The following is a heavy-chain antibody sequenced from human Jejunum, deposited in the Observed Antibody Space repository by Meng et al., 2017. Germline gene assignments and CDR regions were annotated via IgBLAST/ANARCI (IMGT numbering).Heavy chain of an antibody. V-gene: IGHV4-59*01. CDR3: ARDNWEKKSQNWYFYGMDV. CDR1: GGSISSGY. CDR2: IHYSEDT. D-gene: IGHD1-7*01. J-gene: IGHJ6*02. Sequence: SETLSLTCSVSGGSISSGYWSWIRQSPGKGLEWIGYIHYSEDTKYNPSLKSRVTTSLDTSKHQFSLQLTSVTAADTAVYYCARDNWEKKSQNWYFYGMDVWGQGTTVTVSS.